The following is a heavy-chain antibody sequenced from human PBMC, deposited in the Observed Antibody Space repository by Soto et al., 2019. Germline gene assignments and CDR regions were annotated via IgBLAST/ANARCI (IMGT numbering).Heavy chain of an antibody. CDR3: ARLWPRSTSFPFDY. CDR2: IYYSGST. CDR1: NGSISDYY. D-gene: IGHD2-2*01. V-gene: IGHV4-59*08. Sequence: SETLSLTCTVSNGSISDYYWTWIRQPPTKGLEWIGYIYYSGSTKYNPSLRSRVTISVDTSKNQFSLKLSSVTAADTAVYYCARLWPRSTSFPFDYWGQGTLVTVSS. J-gene: IGHJ4*02.